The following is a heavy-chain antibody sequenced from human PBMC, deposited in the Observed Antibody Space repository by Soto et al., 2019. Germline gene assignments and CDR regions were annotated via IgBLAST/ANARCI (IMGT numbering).Heavy chain of an antibody. Sequence: PSETLSLTCTVSGGSLNSYYWTWIRQSPGKGLEWIGYVSSTGSTNYNPSLKSRLTMSLDTSTNEVSLSLTSVTAADAAVYFCARFSPPRKSYDSNPGWFYPWGKGIMVTVSS. V-gene: IGHV4-59*01. CDR3: ARFSPPRKSYDSNPGWFYP. J-gene: IGHJ5*02. D-gene: IGHD3-22*01. CDR1: GGSLNSYY. CDR2: VSSTGST.